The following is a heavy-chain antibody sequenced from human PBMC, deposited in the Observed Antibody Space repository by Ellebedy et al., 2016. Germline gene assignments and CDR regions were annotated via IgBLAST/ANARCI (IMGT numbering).Heavy chain of an antibody. CDR2: IYPGDSDT. CDR3: ARTDWLLSEYYFDY. D-gene: IGHD3-9*01. Sequence: GESLKISXEASGYKFRNYYIVWMRQVSGKALEWMGIIYPGDSDTRYSPSFQGQVTISADKSISTAYLQWSSLKASDTAMYYCARTDWLLSEYYFDYWGQGTLVTVSS. V-gene: IGHV5-51*01. CDR1: GYKFRNYY. J-gene: IGHJ4*02.